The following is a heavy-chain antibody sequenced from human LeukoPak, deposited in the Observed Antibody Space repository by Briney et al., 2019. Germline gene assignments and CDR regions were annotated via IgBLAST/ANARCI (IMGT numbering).Heavy chain of an antibody. CDR1: GFTFSDYY. Sequence: GGSLRLSCAASGFTFSDYYMSWIRQAPGQGLEWVSYISGSGSTTYYADSVKGRFTISRDNAKNSLYLQMNSLRVEDTAVYYCAREEGGDCSRTSCYTYSWGQGTQVTVST. D-gene: IGHD2-2*02. V-gene: IGHV3-11*01. CDR2: ISGSGSTT. CDR3: AREEGGDCSRTSCYTYS. J-gene: IGHJ4*02.